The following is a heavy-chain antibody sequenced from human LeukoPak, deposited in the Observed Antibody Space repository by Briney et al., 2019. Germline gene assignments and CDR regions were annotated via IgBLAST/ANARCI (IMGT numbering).Heavy chain of an antibody. CDR3: ARVFGVAAFDAFDI. D-gene: IGHD2-15*01. Sequence: ASVKVSCKASGYTFTGYCMHWVRQAPGQGLEWMGWINPNSGGTNYAQKFQGRVTMTRDTSISTAYMELSRLRSDDTAVYYCARVFGVAAFDAFDIWGQGTMVTVSS. V-gene: IGHV1-2*02. CDR2: INPNSGGT. J-gene: IGHJ3*02. CDR1: GYTFTGYC.